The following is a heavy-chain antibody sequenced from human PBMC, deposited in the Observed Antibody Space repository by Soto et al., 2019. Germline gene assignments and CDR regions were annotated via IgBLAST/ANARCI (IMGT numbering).Heavy chain of an antibody. CDR1: GFTFSSYA. Sequence: EVQLLESGGGLVQPGGSLRLSCAASGFTFSSYAMSWVRQAPGKGLEWVSAISGSGGSTYYADSVKGRFTISRDNSKNTLILQMNSLRAEDTAVYYCTASSGWYNAFDIWGQGTMVNVSS. CDR3: TASSGWYNAFDI. CDR2: ISGSGGST. J-gene: IGHJ3*02. D-gene: IGHD6-19*01. V-gene: IGHV3-23*01.